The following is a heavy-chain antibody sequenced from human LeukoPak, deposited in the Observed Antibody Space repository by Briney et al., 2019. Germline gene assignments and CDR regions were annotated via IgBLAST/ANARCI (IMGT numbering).Heavy chain of an antibody. CDR1: GGTFSTYG. CDR3: ARTRALYYYYYYMDV. J-gene: IGHJ6*03. Sequence: SVKVSCKASGGTFSTYGLSWLRQAPGQGLEWMGRIIPILAITYYAQRFQGRVTITADTSTSIAYMELSSLRSEDTAVYYCARTRALYYYYYYMDVWGKGTTVTVSS. CDR2: IIPILAIT. V-gene: IGHV1-69*04.